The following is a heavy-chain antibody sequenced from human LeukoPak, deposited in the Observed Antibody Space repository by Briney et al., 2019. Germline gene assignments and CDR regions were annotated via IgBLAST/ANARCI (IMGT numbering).Heavy chain of an antibody. J-gene: IGHJ1*01. CDR2: ISSNGGST. V-gene: IGHV3-64*01. Sequence: PGGSLRLSCAGSGFTFSSYAMHWVRQAPGKGLEYVSAISSNGGSTYYANSVKGRFTISRDNSKNTLYLQMGSLRAEDMAVYYCARGPSYGDYYFQHWGQGTLVTVSS. CDR3: ARGPSYGDYYFQH. D-gene: IGHD4-17*01. CDR1: GFTFSSYA.